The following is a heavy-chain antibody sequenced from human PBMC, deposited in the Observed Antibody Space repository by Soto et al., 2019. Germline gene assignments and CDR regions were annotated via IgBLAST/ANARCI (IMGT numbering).Heavy chain of an antibody. Sequence: PRLSCAASGFTFSSYGMHWVRQAPGKGLEWVAVISYDGSNKYYADSVKGRFTISRDNSKNTLYLQMNSLRAEDTAVYYCAKDRGSYYYAFDIWGQGTMVTVSS. CDR2: ISYDGSNK. CDR1: GFTFSSYG. V-gene: IGHV3-30*18. J-gene: IGHJ3*02. D-gene: IGHD1-26*01. CDR3: AKDRGSYYYAFDI.